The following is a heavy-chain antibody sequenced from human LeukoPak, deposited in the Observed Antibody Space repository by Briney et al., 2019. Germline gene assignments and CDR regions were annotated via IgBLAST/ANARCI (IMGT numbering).Heavy chain of an antibody. Sequence: SETLSLTCAVSGYSISSGYYWGWIRQPPGKGLEWIGYIYYSGSTYYNPSLKSRVTISVDTSKNQFSLKLSSVTAADTAVYYCARVAGNWGWYFDLWGRGTLVTVSS. J-gene: IGHJ2*01. CDR3: ARVAGNWGWYFDL. CDR2: IYYSGST. CDR1: GYSISSGYY. D-gene: IGHD7-27*01. V-gene: IGHV4-38-2*01.